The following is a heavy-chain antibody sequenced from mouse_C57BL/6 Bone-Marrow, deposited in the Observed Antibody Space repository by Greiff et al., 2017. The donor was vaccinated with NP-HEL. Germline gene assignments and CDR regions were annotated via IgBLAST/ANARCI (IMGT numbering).Heavy chain of an antibody. D-gene: IGHD4-1*01. CDR3: ASYWGYYYAMDY. CDR1: GFTFSSYG. J-gene: IGHJ4*01. Sequence: EVQGVESGGDLVKPGGSLKLSCAASGFTFSSYGMSWVRQTPDKRLEWVATISSGGSYTYYPDSVKGRFTISRDNAKNTLYLQMSSLKSEDTAMYYCASYWGYYYAMDYWGQGTSVTVSS. V-gene: IGHV5-6*01. CDR2: ISSGGSYT.